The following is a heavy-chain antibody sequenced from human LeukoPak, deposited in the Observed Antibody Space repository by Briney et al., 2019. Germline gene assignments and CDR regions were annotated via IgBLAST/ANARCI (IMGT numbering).Heavy chain of an antibody. CDR2: TSGNGAKT. V-gene: IGHV3-23*01. Sequence: GGSLRLSCAASGFTFSSYAMSWVRQAPGKGLEWVSATSGNGAKTYYADSVKGRFTISRDNSKNTLYLRMNSLRAEDTAVYYCAKDSGWPFDYWGQGTLVTVSS. CDR1: GFTFSSYA. CDR3: AKDSGWPFDY. D-gene: IGHD6-19*01. J-gene: IGHJ4*02.